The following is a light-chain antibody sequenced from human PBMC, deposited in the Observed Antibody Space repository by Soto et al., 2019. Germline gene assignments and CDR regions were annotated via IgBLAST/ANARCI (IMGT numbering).Light chain of an antibody. CDR3: ASSPSNTTLWV. V-gene: IGLV2-14*01. J-gene: IGLJ3*02. CDR1: SSDVGSYNY. CDR2: EVS. Sequence: QSVLTQPAAVSGSPGQSITISCTGTSSDVGSYNYVSWYQHHPGKAPKLLIFEVSNRPSGVSDRFSGSKSGNTASLTISGLQVEDEDEYYSASSPSNTTLWVLGGGTTPTVL.